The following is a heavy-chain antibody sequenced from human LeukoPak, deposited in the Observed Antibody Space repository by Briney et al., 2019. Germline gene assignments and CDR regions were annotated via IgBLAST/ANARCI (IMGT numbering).Heavy chain of an antibody. V-gene: IGHV3-23*03. D-gene: IGHD1-26*01. Sequence: PLGGSLILSCPASGFFFSTYNMNWVRPAPGKGLEWVSGIFGDGSQRFYAGSVEGRFTISRDNANNMVYLQMNYLRVDDTAIYYCAKDFKPNGKWDIDYWGQGTLVTVSS. CDR1: GFFFSTYN. J-gene: IGHJ4*02. CDR3: AKDFKPNGKWDIDY. CDR2: IFGDGSQR.